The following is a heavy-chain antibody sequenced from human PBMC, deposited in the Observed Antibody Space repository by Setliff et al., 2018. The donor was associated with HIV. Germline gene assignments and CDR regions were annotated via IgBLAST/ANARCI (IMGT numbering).Heavy chain of an antibody. J-gene: IGHJ4*02. D-gene: IGHD4-4*01. CDR1: GYNFTDYD. CDR2: MNPNNGNT. CDR3: ARSGLGVTSVVLYLALDY. V-gene: IGHV1-8*02. Sequence: ASVKVSCKASGYNFTDYDINWVRQATGQGLEWMGWMNPNNGNTGYAEKFQGRVTMTRDTSISTAYMELSSLRSDDTAVYYCARSGLGVTSVVLYLALDYWGQGTLVTVSS.